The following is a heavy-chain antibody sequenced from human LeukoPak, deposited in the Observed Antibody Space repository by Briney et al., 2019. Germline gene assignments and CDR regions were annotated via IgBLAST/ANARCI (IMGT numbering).Heavy chain of an antibody. D-gene: IGHD2-2*01. V-gene: IGHV3-21*01. CDR2: ISSSSSYI. CDR3: ARAEDIAVVPAASYYYYGMDV. CDR1: GFTFSSYG. J-gene: IGHJ6*02. Sequence: GGSLRLSCAASGFTFSSYGMHWVRQAPGKGLEWVSSISSSSSYIYYADSVKGRFTISRDNAKNSLYLQMNSLRAEDTAVYYCARAEDIAVVPAASYYYYGMDVWAQGTTVTVPS.